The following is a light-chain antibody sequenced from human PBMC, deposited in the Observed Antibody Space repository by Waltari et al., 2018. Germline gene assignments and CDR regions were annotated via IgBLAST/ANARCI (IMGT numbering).Light chain of an antibody. J-gene: IGKJ1*01. Sequence: DIVMNQSPDSLAVSLGERATINCKSSQSVLHSSNNKNYLAWYQQKPGQPPNLLIYWASTRESGVPDRFSGSGSGTDFTLTISSLQAEDVAVYYCQQYFSAPWTFGQGTKVEIK. CDR2: WAS. CDR1: QSVLHSSNNKNY. V-gene: IGKV4-1*01. CDR3: QQYFSAPWT.